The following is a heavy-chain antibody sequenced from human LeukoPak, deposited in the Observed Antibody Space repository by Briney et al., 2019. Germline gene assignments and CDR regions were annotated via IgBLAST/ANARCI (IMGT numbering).Heavy chain of an antibody. D-gene: IGHD4-17*01. V-gene: IGHV1-18*01. J-gene: IGHJ6*03. CDR1: GYSFTSYG. CDR3: ARLGYGDYVAYYYMDV. Sequence: GASVKLSCNASGYSFTSYGISWVRQAPGQGLGWMGWISAYSGNTNYAQKLQGRVTMTTDTYTSTTYMELRSLRSDDTAVYYCARLGYGDYVAYYYMDVWGKGTTVTVSS. CDR2: ISAYSGNT.